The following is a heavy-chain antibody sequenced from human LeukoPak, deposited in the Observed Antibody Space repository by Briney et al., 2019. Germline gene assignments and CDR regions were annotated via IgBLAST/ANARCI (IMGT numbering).Heavy chain of an antibody. V-gene: IGHV3-15*01. Sequence: PGGSLRLSCAASGFTFSNAWMSWVRQTPEKGLEWVGRIKSKSDGGTTAYAAPVKGRFIISRDDSKNTLYLEMSSLKTEDTAVYYCTTDRITHEEYWGQGTLVTVSS. CDR2: IKSKSDGGTT. J-gene: IGHJ4*02. CDR1: GFTFSNAW. D-gene: IGHD1-14*01. CDR3: TTDRITHEEY.